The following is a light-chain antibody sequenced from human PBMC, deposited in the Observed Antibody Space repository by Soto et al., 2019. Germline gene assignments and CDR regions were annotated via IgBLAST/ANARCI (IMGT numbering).Light chain of an antibody. CDR1: QSVSNNY. J-gene: IGKJ1*01. CDR2: GAS. Sequence: EIVLTQSPGTLSLSPGERATLSCRASQSVSNNYLAWYQQKPGQAPRLLIYGASSRATGIPARFSGSGSGREFTLTITTLQSEDFAVYYCQQYGSSGTFGQGTKVDIK. V-gene: IGKV3-20*01. CDR3: QQYGSSGT.